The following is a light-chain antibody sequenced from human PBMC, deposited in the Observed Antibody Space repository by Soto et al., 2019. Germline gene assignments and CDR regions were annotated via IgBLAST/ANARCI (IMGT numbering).Light chain of an antibody. V-gene: IGLV1-51*01. CDR3: GTWDSSLSAVV. CDR1: SSNIGNNY. Sequence: QSVLTQPPSLSAAPGQKVTVSCSGSSSNIGNNYVSWYQQLPGTAPKLLIYDNNKRPSGIPDRFSGSKSGTSATLGITGLQTGDEADYDCGTWDSSLSAVVFGGGSKVTVL. CDR2: DNN. J-gene: IGLJ2*01.